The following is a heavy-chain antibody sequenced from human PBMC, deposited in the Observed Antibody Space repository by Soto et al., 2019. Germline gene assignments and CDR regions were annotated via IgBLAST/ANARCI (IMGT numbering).Heavy chain of an antibody. Sequence: QVQLVESGGGVVQPGRSLRLSCAASGLTFSRYAMHWVRQAPGKGLEWVAIISYGGSNKYYADSVRGRFTISRDNSNNTLYLQMNSLRAADTAVYYCARDREGYSGFDYPAYWGQGTLVTVSS. CDR3: ARDREGYSGFDYPAY. CDR1: GLTFSRYA. D-gene: IGHD5-12*01. V-gene: IGHV3-30-3*01. J-gene: IGHJ4*02. CDR2: ISYGGSNK.